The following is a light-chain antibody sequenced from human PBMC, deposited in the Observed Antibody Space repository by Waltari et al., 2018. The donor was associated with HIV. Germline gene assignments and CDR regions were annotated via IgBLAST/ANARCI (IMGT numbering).Light chain of an antibody. CDR1: RSNIGTNP. CDR2: DNN. CDR3: ATWDDTQNGWV. V-gene: IGLV1-44*01. Sequence: QSVLTQPPSASGAPGHRVIIPCSGSRSNIGTNPIIWYQHLPGTAPRLLIDDNNQRPSGVPDRFSGSKSGTSGSLAISRLRSEDGTEYYCATWDDTQNGWVFGAGTKLTVL. J-gene: IGLJ3*02.